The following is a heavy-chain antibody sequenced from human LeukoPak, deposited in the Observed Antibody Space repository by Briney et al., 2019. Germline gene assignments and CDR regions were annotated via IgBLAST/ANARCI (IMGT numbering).Heavy chain of an antibody. CDR3: AKDLGFRVGATAGGDY. CDR1: GFTFSSYG. J-gene: IGHJ4*02. Sequence: GRSLRLSCGASGFTFSSYGMHWVRQAPGKGLEWVAVIWYDGSNKYYADSVKGRFTIPRDNSKNTLYLQMNSLRAEDTAVYYCAKDLGFRVGATAGGDYWGQGTLVTVSS. V-gene: IGHV3-33*06. D-gene: IGHD1-26*01. CDR2: IWYDGSNK.